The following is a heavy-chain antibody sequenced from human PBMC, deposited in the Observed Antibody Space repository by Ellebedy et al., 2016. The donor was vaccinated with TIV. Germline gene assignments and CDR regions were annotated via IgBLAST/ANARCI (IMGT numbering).Heavy chain of an antibody. CDR3: AKHRRESSGYHFEN. D-gene: IGHD3-22*01. V-gene: IGHV3-23*01. CDR2: ITGSGSNQ. J-gene: IGHJ4*02. CDR1: GFTLSSYA. Sequence: GESLKISCAASGFTLSSYAMSWVRQAPGKGLEWVSSITGSGSNQYYADPVKGRFTISRDNSKNTLYVQMNSLRVEDTAVYHCAKHRRESSGYHFENWGQGILVTVSS.